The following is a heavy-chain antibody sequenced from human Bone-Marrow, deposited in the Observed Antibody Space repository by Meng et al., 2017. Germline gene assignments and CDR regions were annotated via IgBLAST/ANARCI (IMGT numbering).Heavy chain of an antibody. J-gene: IGHJ2*01. D-gene: IGHD3-9*01. CDR2: IYYSGST. CDR3: ARVALRYFDWLLPYWYFDL. Sequence: GSLRLSCTVSGGSISSYYWSWIRQPPGKGLEWIGYIYYSGSTNYNPSLKSRVTISVDTSKNQFSLKLSSVTAADTAVYYCARVALRYFDWLLPYWYFDLWGRGTLVTVSS. CDR1: GGSISSYY. V-gene: IGHV4-59*01.